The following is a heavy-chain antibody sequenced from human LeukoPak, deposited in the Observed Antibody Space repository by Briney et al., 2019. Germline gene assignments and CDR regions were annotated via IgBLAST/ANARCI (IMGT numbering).Heavy chain of an antibody. V-gene: IGHV3-7*01. CDR2: IKQDGSEK. CDR3: AREGGSHCGGDCYSNWYSDY. D-gene: IGHD2-21*02. Sequence: GGSLRLSCAASGFTFSSYWMSWVRQAPGKGLEWVANIKQDGSEKYYVDSVKGRFTISRDNAKNSLYLQMNSLRAEDTAVYYCAREGGSHCGGDCYSNWYSDYWGQGTLVTVSS. CDR1: GFTFSSYW. J-gene: IGHJ4*02.